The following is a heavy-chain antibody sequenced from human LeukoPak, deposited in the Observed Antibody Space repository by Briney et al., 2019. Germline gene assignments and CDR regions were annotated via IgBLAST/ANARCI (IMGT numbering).Heavy chain of an antibody. CDR1: GYTFIKYG. D-gene: IGHD3-16*01. CDR3: TRGGDKLDY. J-gene: IGHJ4*02. V-gene: IGHV1-18*01. Sequence: ASVKVSCKAFGYTFIKYGLSWVRQAPGQGLEWMGWISTYNGNTNYPQKLQGRVNFITDTSASTAYMELRSLTSDDTAVYYCTRGGDKLDYWDQGTLVTVSS. CDR2: ISTYNGNT.